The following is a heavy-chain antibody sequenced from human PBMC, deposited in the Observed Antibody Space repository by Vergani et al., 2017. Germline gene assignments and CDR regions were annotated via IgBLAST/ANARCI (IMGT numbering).Heavy chain of an antibody. D-gene: IGHD3-9*01. J-gene: IGHJ4*02. V-gene: IGHV3-30*02. CDR2: IRYDGSNK. Sequence: QVQLVESGGGVVQPGGSLRLSCAASGFTSSSYGMHWVRQAPGKGLEWVAFIRYDGSNKYYADSVKGRFTISRDNSKNTLYLQMNSLRAEDTAVYYCAKDLDDILTGPFDYWGQGTLVTVSS. CDR1: GFTSSSYG. CDR3: AKDLDDILTGPFDY.